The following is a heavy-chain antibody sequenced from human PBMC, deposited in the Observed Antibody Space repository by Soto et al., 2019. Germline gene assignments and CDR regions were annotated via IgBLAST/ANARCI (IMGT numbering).Heavy chain of an antibody. D-gene: IGHD6-19*01. CDR3: ARRHLAVAVSPWFDP. V-gene: IGHV2-26*01. CDR1: GLSITDSEMG. Sequence: QVTLKESGPVLVKPTETITLRCTVSGLSITDSEMGVSWIRQPPGQPLEWLAHIDSGGEKSYRTFLKSRVAISKDTSKSQIVLTMTNMDPADTATYYCARRHLAVAVSPWFDPWGQGIPVTVSS. CDR2: IDSGGEK. J-gene: IGHJ5*02.